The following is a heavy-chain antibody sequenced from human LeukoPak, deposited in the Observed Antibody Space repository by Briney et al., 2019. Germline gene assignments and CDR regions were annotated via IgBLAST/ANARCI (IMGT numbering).Heavy chain of an antibody. CDR1: GFIFSSYS. Sequence: PGGSLRLSCAASGFIFSSYSINWVRQAPGKGLEWVSSIDSSSSYIYYADSVKGRFTISRDNAKNSLFLQMNSLRVEDTAVYYCARPGITGTMGYGAFDIWGQGTRVTVSS. J-gene: IGHJ3*02. D-gene: IGHD1-7*01. CDR3: ARPGITGTMGYGAFDI. CDR2: IDSSSSYI. V-gene: IGHV3-21*01.